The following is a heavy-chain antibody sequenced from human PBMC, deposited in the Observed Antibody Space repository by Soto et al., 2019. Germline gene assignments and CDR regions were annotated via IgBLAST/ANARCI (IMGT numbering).Heavy chain of an antibody. CDR2: LSASGATT. Sequence: EVQLLESGGGLVQPGGSLRLSYAASGFTFSPCAMTWVRQAPGKGLKWVSALSASGATTYHADSVKGRFTISRDNSENTRYLHMNSLRVQDTAVYFCAKGLSGCQCYYYGMDVWGQGTTVTVSS. D-gene: IGHD1-26*01. V-gene: IGHV3-23*01. CDR3: AKGLSGCQCYYYGMDV. J-gene: IGHJ6*02. CDR1: GFTFSPCA.